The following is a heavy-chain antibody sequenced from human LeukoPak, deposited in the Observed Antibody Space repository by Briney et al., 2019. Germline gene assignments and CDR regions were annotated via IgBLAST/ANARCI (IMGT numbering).Heavy chain of an antibody. J-gene: IGHJ3*02. V-gene: IGHV3-9*01. D-gene: IGHD1-26*01. CDR1: GFTFDDYA. CDR3: AKDRVGATSGTFDI. Sequence: GGSLRLSCAASGFTFDDYAMHWVRQAPRKGLEWVSGISWNSGSIGYADSVKGRFTISRDNAKNSLYLQMNSLRAEDTALYYCAKDRVGATSGTFDIWGQGTMVTVSS. CDR2: ISWNSGSI.